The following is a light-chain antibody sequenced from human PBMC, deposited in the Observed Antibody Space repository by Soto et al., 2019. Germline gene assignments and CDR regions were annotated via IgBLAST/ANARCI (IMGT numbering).Light chain of an antibody. J-gene: IGLJ3*02. Sequence: QLVLTQPPSVSGAPGQRVTISCTGSSANIGAAYNVDWYQQLPGTAPKLLIYGNNNRPSGVPDRFSGSKSGTSASLAISGLRSEDEADYYCAAWDDSLSGPVFGGGTKVTVL. CDR3: AAWDDSLSGPV. CDR1: SANIGAAYN. CDR2: GNN. V-gene: IGLV1-40*01.